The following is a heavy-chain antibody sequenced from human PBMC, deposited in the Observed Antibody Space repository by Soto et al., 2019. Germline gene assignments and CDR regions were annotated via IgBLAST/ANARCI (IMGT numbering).Heavy chain of an antibody. J-gene: IGHJ3*02. V-gene: IGHV4-31*03. CDR3: AIDVDYGDYGQSAFDI. D-gene: IGHD4-17*01. Sequence: QVQLQESGPGLVKPSQTLSLTCTVSGGSISSGGYYWSWIRQHPGKGLEWIGYIYYSGSTYYNPSLKSRVTISVDTSKNQFALKLSSVTAADTAVYYCAIDVDYGDYGQSAFDIWGQGTMVTVSS. CDR2: IYYSGST. CDR1: GGSISSGGYY.